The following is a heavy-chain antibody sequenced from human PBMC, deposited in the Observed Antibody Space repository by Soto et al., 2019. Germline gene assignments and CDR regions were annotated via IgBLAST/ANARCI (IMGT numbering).Heavy chain of an antibody. CDR2: ILSTGSS. Sequence: SETLSLTCSVSGGSISSLGYYWSWIRQHPGKGLEWIGSILSTGSSHSNPSLKSRVTMSPDTSQNQLSLRVTSVTAADTAVYFCAARGSYFTYWGQGALVTVSS. J-gene: IGHJ4*02. CDR3: AARGSYFTY. V-gene: IGHV4-31*03. D-gene: IGHD1-26*01. CDR1: GGSISSLGYY.